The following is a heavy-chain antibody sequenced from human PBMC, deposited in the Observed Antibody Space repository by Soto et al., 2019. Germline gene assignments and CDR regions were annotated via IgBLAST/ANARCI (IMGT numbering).Heavy chain of an antibody. D-gene: IGHD5-12*01. CDR1: GGTLSSYA. CDR2: IIPIFGTA. J-gene: IGHJ4*02. CDR3: ARGASGWLRFYSGSSRSEGLDY. Sequence: GASVKVSCKASGGTLSSYAISWVRQAPGQGLEWMGGIIPIFGTANYAQKFQGRVTITADESTSTAYMEPSSLRSEDTAVYYCARGASGWLRFYSGSSRSEGLDYWGQGTLVTVS. V-gene: IGHV1-69*13.